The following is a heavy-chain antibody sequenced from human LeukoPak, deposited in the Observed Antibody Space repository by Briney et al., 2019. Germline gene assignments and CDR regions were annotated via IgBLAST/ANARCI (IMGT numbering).Heavy chain of an antibody. V-gene: IGHV3-74*01. CDR1: GFTFSSYW. D-gene: IGHD2-15*01. J-gene: IGHJ6*02. CDR3: ARDVGYGMNV. Sequence: GGSLRLSFAASGFTFSSYWMHWVRQAPGKGLLWVSRINGDGSSTNYAASVKGRFTISRDNAKNTLYLQMNSLRAEDTAVYYCARDVGYGMNVWGQGTTVTVSS. CDR2: INGDGSST.